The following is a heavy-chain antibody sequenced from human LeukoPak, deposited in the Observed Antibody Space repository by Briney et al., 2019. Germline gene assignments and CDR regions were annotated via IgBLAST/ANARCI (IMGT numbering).Heavy chain of an antibody. J-gene: IGHJ4*02. V-gene: IGHV3-23*01. D-gene: IGHD5-12*01. Sequence: HPGGSLRLSCAASGISFNNYGMSWVRQAPGKGLEWVSSISNGGHHTYYADSVRGRFTISRDNSKNTLYLQMDSLRAADTAVYYCAKVISSYSGYDPYWGQGTLVTVSS. CDR3: AKVISSYSGYDPY. CDR2: ISNGGHHT. CDR1: GISFNNYG.